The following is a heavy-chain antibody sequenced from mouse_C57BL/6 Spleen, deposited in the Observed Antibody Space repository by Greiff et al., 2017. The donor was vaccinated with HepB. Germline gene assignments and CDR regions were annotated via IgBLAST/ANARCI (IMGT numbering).Heavy chain of an antibody. J-gene: IGHJ3*01. V-gene: IGHV5-4*03. CDR2: ISDGGSYT. CDR1: GFTFSSYA. CDR3: ARLYGSSPWFAD. Sequence: EVKLVESGGGLVKPGGSLKLSCAASGFTFSSYAMSWVRQTPEKRLAWVATISDGGSYTYYPDKVKGRFTISRDNAKNNLYLQMSHLKSEDTAMYYWARLYGSSPWFADWGQGTLVTVSA. D-gene: IGHD1-1*01.